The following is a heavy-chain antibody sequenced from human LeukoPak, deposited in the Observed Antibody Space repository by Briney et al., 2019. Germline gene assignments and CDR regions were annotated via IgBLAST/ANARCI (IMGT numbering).Heavy chain of an antibody. V-gene: IGHV1-69*05. Sequence: SVKVSCKASGGTFSSYAISWVRQAPGRGLEWMGGIIPIFGTANYAQKFQGRVTITTDESTSTAYMELSSLRSEDTAVYYCASTLGEVGATTVWFDPWGQGTLVTVSS. D-gene: IGHD1-26*01. CDR1: GGTFSSYA. J-gene: IGHJ5*02. CDR3: ASTLGEVGATTVWFDP. CDR2: IIPIFGTA.